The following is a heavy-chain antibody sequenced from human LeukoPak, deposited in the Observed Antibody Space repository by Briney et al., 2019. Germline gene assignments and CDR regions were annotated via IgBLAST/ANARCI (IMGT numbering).Heavy chain of an antibody. CDR1: TFTSHW. CDR3: ARVWGYSPYYFDY. V-gene: IGHV5-51*01. Sequence: GESLKISCKDTFTSHWIAWVRQKPGKGLEWMGIIYPGDSDTRYSPSFQGQVTISADKSISTAYLQWSSLKASDTAMYYCARVWGYSPYYFDYWGQGTLVTVSS. CDR2: IYPGDSDT. J-gene: IGHJ4*02. D-gene: IGHD2-15*01.